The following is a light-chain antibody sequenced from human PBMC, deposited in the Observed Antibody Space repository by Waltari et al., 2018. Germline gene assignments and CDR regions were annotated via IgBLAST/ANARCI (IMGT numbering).Light chain of an antibody. J-gene: IGLJ3*02. CDR1: SSNIGSNY. CDR2: RNN. V-gene: IGLV1-47*01. CDR3: AAWDDSLV. Sequence: QSVLTQPPSASGTPGQRVTISCSGSSSNIGSNYVYWYQRLPGTAPKPLIYRNNQRPSGVPGRLSGSKSGTSASRAISGLRSEDEADYYCAAWDDSLVFGGGTKLTVL.